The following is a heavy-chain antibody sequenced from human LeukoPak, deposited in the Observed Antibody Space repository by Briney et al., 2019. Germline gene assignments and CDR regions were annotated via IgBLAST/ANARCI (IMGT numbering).Heavy chain of an antibody. CDR2: IYSGGST. CDR3: ARNPRDSSGYSLNLYAFDI. J-gene: IGHJ3*02. Sequence: GGSLRLSCAASGFTVSSNYMSWVRQAPGKGLEWVSVIYSGGSTYYADSVKGRFTISRDNSKNTLYLQMNSLRAEDTAVYYCARNPRDSSGYSLNLYAFDIWGQGTMVTVSS. D-gene: IGHD3-22*01. CDR1: GFTVSSNY. V-gene: IGHV3-53*01.